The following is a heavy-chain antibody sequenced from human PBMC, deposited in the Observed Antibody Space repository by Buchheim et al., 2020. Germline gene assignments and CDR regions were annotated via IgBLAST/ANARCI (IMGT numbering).Heavy chain of an antibody. D-gene: IGHD3-22*01. CDR1: GGSISSYY. CDR2: IYYSGST. CDR3: AGGHSSGWYNWFDP. V-gene: IGHV4-59*01. J-gene: IGHJ5*02. Sequence: QVQLQESGPGLVKPSEPLSLTCTVSGGSISSYYWSWFRQPPGEGLEWIGYIYYSGSTNYNPSLKSRVTISADTSKNQFSLRLSSVTAADTAVDYCAGGHSSGWYNWFDPWGQGTL.